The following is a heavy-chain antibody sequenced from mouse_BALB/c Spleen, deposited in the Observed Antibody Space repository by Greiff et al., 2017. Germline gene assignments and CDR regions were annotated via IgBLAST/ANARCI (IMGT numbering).Heavy chain of an antibody. CDR3: AIITTVVAPFDY. CDR2: IYPGSGNT. J-gene: IGHJ2*01. V-gene: IGHV1-77*01. CDR1: GYTFTDYY. D-gene: IGHD1-1*01. Sequence: QVQLQQSGAELARPGASVKLSCKASGYTFTDYYINWVKQRTGQGLEWIGEIYPGSGNTYYNEKFKGKATLTADKSSSTAYMQLSSLTSEDSAVYFCAIITTVVAPFDYWGQGTTLTVSS.